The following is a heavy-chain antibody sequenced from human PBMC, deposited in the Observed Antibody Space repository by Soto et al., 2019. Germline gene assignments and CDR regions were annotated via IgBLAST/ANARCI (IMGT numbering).Heavy chain of an antibody. J-gene: IGHJ5*01. Sequence: PGGSLRLSCAASGFRFRTRAMSWVRQAPGKGPEWVASIRPGGDSTYYADSVKGRFAVSRDNSNVTLYLQMDSLRVEDTAIYYCTTHEEGAPWAGGFDSWGQGTLVTVSS. D-gene: IGHD1-26*01. V-gene: IGHV3-23*01. CDR2: IRPGGDST. CDR3: TTHEEGAPWAGGFDS. CDR1: GFRFRTRA.